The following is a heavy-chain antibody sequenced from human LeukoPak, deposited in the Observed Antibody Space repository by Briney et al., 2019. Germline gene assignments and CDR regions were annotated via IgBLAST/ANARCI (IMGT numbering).Heavy chain of an antibody. CDR3: AREYTSSSTAFDI. CDR2: ISHRGNT. Sequence: SETLSLTCGVYGVFFSDKYWIWIRHSPGNGLEWIWEISHRGNTNYNPSLKSRVTMSMDTSTNHFSLKLTSVTAADTAVYFCAREYTSSSTAFDIWGQGTMVTVSS. V-gene: IGHV4-34*01. D-gene: IGHD6-6*01. CDR1: GVFFSDKY. J-gene: IGHJ3*02.